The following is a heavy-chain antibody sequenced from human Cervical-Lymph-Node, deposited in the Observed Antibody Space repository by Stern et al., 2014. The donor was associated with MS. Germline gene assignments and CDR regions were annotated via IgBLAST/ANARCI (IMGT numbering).Heavy chain of an antibody. CDR1: GGTFSSIE. V-gene: IGHV1-69*01. CDR2: ISPLFGTT. Sequence: QLVQSGAEVKQPGTSMQVSCKASGGTFSSIEISWVRQAPGQGLEWLGGISPLFGTTTYAQQVQGRVTIVADESTNTVNMELSRLRSEDTAVYYCVRDQGGIAASWGQGTLVTVSS. J-gene: IGHJ4*02. CDR3: VRDQGGIAAS. D-gene: IGHD6-13*01.